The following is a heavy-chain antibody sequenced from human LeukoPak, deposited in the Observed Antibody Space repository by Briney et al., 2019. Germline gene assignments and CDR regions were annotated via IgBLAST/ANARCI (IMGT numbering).Heavy chain of an antibody. D-gene: IGHD6-13*01. Sequence: ASVKVSCKASGYTFTSYDINWVRQATGQGVEWMGWMNPNSGNTGYAQKFQGRVTITRNTSISTAYMELSSLRSEDTAVYYCARGRLAAAGCWFDPWGQGTLVTVSS. J-gene: IGHJ5*02. CDR3: ARGRLAAAGCWFDP. CDR1: GYTFTSYD. V-gene: IGHV1-8*01. CDR2: MNPNSGNT.